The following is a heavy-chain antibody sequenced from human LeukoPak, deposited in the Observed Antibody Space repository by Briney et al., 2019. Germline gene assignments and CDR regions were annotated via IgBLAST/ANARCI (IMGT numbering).Heavy chain of an antibody. CDR3: AKGCGATCYSDFDY. V-gene: IGHV3-23*01. J-gene: IGHJ4*02. D-gene: IGHD2-21*01. CDR1: GFAFSSYA. CDR2: ISGGDAST. Sequence: GGSLRLSCAASGFAFSSYAMGWVRQAPGKGLEWVSTISGGDASTYNADSVKGRFSISRDNSKNTLHLQMNSLRVEDTAVYYCAKGCGATCYSDFDYWGRGTLVTVSS.